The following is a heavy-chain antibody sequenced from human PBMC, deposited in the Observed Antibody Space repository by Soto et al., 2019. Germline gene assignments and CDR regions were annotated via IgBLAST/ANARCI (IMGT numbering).Heavy chain of an antibody. CDR2: ISGSGCST. D-gene: IGHD3-16*01. J-gene: IGHJ4*02. V-gene: IGHV3-23*01. Sequence: GGSLRLSCAASGFTFSSYAMSWVRQAPGKGLEWVSAISGSGCSTYYADPVKGPFTISRDNSKNTLYLQMNSLRAEYTAVYYCAKDLWLYWGDYWGQGTLVTVSS. CDR1: GFTFSSYA. CDR3: AKDLWLYWGDY.